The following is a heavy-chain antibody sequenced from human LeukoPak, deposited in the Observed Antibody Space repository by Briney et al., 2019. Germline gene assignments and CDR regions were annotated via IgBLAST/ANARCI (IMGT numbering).Heavy chain of an antibody. CDR2: ISGSGDYT. Sequence: GGSLRLSRAASGFTFSSYSMNWVRQAPGKGLEWVSTISGSGDYTYYADSVKGRFTISRDNSKNTLYLQMNSLRVEDTAVYYCAKVTYGSGTYGAFDSWGQGTLVTVSS. CDR3: AKVTYGSGTYGAFDS. J-gene: IGHJ4*02. D-gene: IGHD3-10*01. CDR1: GFTFSSYS. V-gene: IGHV3-23*01.